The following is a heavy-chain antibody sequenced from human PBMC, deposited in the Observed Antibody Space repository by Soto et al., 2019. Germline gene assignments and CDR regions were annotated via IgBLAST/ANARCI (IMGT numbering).Heavy chain of an antibody. CDR3: ARDGPYYDILTGYYYWFDP. D-gene: IGHD3-9*01. Sequence: GGSLRLSCAASGFTFDDYGMSWVRPAPGKGLEWVSGINWNGGSTGYADSVKGRFTISRDNAKNSLYLQMNSLRAEDTALYYCARDGPYYDILTGYYYWFDPSGQGTLVTVSS. CDR1: GFTFDDYG. CDR2: INWNGGST. J-gene: IGHJ5*02. V-gene: IGHV3-20*04.